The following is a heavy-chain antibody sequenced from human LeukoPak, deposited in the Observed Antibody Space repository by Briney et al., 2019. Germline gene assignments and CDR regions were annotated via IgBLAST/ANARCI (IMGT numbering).Heavy chain of an antibody. J-gene: IGHJ6*02. CDR3: AIDYGGNSYYYGMDV. V-gene: IGHV1-46*01. CDR1: GYTFTNYY. D-gene: IGHD4-23*01. Sequence: ASVTVSFTASGYTFTNYYMHWVRQAPGQGLEWVGIIHTSGGSTSYVKKFQGRVTMTRDTSTSKVYMELSSLRSEATAVYYCAIDYGGNSYYYGMDVWGQGTTVTVSS. CDR2: IHTSGGST.